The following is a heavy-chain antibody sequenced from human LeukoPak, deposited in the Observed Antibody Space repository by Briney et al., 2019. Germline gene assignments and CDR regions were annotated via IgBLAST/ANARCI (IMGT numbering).Heavy chain of an antibody. J-gene: IGHJ6*04. V-gene: IGHV1-69*13. CDR2: IIPIFGSA. CDR3: ARVREGSGRYNYYYGMDV. Sequence: ASVKVSCKASGGTSSSYAISWVRQAPGQGLEWMGGIIPIFGSANYAQKFQGRVTITADESTSTAYMELSSLRSEDTAVYYCARVREGSGRYNYYYGMDVWGKGTTVTVSS. CDR1: GGTSSSYA. D-gene: IGHD3-10*01.